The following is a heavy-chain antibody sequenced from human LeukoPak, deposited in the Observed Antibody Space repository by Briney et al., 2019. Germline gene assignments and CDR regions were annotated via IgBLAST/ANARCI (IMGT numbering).Heavy chain of an antibody. CDR1: GFTFSSYG. V-gene: IGHV3-30*02. Sequence: GGSLRLSCAASGFTFSSYGMHWVRQAPGKGLEWVAFIRYDGSNKYYADSVKGRFTISRDNSKNTLYLQMNSLRAEDTAVYYCAKGVVPAAIWGASGFDYWGQGTLVTVSS. D-gene: IGHD2-2*02. CDR3: AKGVVPAAIWGASGFDY. CDR2: IRYDGSNK. J-gene: IGHJ4*02.